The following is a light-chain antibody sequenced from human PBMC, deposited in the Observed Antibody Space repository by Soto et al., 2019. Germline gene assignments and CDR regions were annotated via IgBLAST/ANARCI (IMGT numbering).Light chain of an antibody. CDR2: VTS. J-gene: IGKJ5*01. V-gene: IGKV1-12*01. CDR1: QGLSDS. CDR3: QQGHNWPLT. Sequence: DIQMTQSPSSVSASVGDRVTITCRATQGLSDSLAWYQQKPGKAPKLLISVTSRLQSGVPSRVSGSASGTDFTLTIDRLQPEDLATYYCQQGHNWPLTFGQGTRLEIK.